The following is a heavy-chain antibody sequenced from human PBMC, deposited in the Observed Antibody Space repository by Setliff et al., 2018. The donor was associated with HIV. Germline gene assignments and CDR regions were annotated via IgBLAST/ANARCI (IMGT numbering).Heavy chain of an antibody. D-gene: IGHD3-10*02. CDR3: ARDMFEIWERSLAKGDEFDP. V-gene: IGHV1-2*02. Sequence: ASVKVSCKASGYTFTDYYLHWVRQGPGQGLEWMGWINPNSGDTKYAQKFQDRVSLTRDTSLSTAYMELSSLTSDDTAIYYCARDMFEIWERSLAKGDEFDPWGQGSLVTVSS. CDR2: INPNSGDT. J-gene: IGHJ5*02. CDR1: GYTFTDYY.